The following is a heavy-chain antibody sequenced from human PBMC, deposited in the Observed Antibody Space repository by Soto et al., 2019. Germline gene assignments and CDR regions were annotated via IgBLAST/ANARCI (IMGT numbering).Heavy chain of an antibody. CDR2: IYYSGST. V-gene: IGHV4-31*03. J-gene: IGHJ5*02. CDR3: ARSGYSYGPGIDWFDP. D-gene: IGHD5-18*01. Sequence: PSETLSLTCTVSGGSISSGVYYWSWIRQHPGKGLEWIGYIYYSGSTYYNPSLKSRVTISVDTSKNQFSLKPSSVTAADTAVYYCARSGYSYGPGIDWFDPWGQGTLVTVSS. CDR1: GGSISSGVYY.